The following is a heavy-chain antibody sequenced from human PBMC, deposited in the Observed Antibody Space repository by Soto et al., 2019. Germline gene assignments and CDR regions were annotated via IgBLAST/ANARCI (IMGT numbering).Heavy chain of an antibody. CDR1: GYTFTGYY. D-gene: IGHD6-6*01. CDR3: ARFGGGSSSDYFDY. V-gene: IGHV1-2*02. CDR2: INPNSGGT. Sequence: ASVKVSCKASGYTFTGYYMHWVRQAPGQGLEWMGWINPNSGGTNYAQKFQGRVTMTRDTSISTAYMELSRLRSDDTAVYYCARFGGGSSSDYFDYWGQGTLVTVSS. J-gene: IGHJ4*02.